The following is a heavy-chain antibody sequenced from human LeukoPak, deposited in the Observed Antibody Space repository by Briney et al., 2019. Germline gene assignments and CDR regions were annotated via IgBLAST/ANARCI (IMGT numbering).Heavy chain of an antibody. Sequence: ASVKVSCKASGYTFTSYYMHWVRQAPGQGLEWMGIINPSGGSTSYAQKFQGRVTMTRDTSISTAYMELRRLTSDDTAVYYCARDRSVGYWGQGTLVTVSS. CDR3: ARDRSVGY. D-gene: IGHD1-26*01. CDR2: INPSGGST. V-gene: IGHV1-46*01. CDR1: GYTFTSYY. J-gene: IGHJ4*02.